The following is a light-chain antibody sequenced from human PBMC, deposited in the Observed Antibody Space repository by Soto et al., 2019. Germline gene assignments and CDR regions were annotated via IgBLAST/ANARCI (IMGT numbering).Light chain of an antibody. CDR2: YDS. Sequence: SYELTQPPSVSVAPEKTTTITCGGNNIGDKRVHWYRRKSGQAPVLLISYDSDRPSGIPERFSGSNSGNTATLTISRVEAGDEADYYCQVWDIMTDNYVFGGGTKVTVL. CDR3: QVWDIMTDNYV. V-gene: IGLV3-21*04. J-gene: IGLJ1*01. CDR1: NIGDKR.